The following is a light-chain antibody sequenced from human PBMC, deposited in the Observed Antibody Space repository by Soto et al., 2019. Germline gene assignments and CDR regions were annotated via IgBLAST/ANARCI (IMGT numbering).Light chain of an antibody. CDR2: EVN. J-gene: IGLJ2*01. CDR1: SSDVGGYNY. CDR3: SSHAGSNLVV. Sequence: QSVLTRPPSASGSPGQSVTISCTGTSSDVGGYNYVSWYQQHPGKAPKLMIYEVNKRPSGVPDRFSGSKSGNTASLTVSGLQAEDEADYYCSSHAGSNLVVFGGGTKLTVL. V-gene: IGLV2-8*01.